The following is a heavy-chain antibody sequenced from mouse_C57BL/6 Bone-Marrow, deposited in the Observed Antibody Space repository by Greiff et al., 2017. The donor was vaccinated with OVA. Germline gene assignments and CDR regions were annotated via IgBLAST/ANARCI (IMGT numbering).Heavy chain of an antibody. D-gene: IGHD2-5*01. CDR3: APYYSNSLYFDY. Sequence: EVQLQQSGPALVKPGASVKISCKASGYSFTGYYMNWVKQSPEKSLEWIGAINPSTGGTTYNQKFKAKATLTVDKSSSTAYMQLKSLTSEDSAVYYCAPYYSNSLYFDYWGQGTTLTVSS. J-gene: IGHJ2*01. CDR1: GYSFTGYY. CDR2: INPSTGGT. V-gene: IGHV1-42*01.